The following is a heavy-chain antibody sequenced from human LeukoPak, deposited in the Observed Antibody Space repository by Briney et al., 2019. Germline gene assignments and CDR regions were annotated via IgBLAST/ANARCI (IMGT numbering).Heavy chain of an antibody. Sequence: GASVKVSCKASGYTFARYYIHWVRQAPGQGLEWMGIINPSGGSTRYAQKFQGRVTMTRDTSTSTVYMELSSLRSDDTAVYYCARGGYYDRSGSFDPWGQGTLVTVSS. V-gene: IGHV1-46*01. D-gene: IGHD3-22*01. J-gene: IGHJ5*02. CDR2: INPSGGST. CDR3: ARGGYYDRSGSFDP. CDR1: GYTFARYY.